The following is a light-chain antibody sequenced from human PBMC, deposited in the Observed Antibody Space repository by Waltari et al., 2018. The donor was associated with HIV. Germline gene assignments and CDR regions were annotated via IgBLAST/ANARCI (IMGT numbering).Light chain of an antibody. CDR3: QQRRNWPFIT. Sequence: EIVLTQSPATLSLSPGERATLSCRASQSVSSFLAWYQQKPGQAPRLLIYDVSNRATGIPGRFSGSGSGTDFTLTISSLEPEDFAVYYCQQRRNWPFITFGQGTRLEIK. J-gene: IGKJ5*01. CDR1: QSVSSF. CDR2: DVS. V-gene: IGKV3-11*01.